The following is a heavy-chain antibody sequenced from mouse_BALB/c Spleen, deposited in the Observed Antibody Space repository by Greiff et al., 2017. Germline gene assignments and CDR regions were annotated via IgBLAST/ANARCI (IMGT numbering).Heavy chain of an antibody. J-gene: IGHJ3*01. CDR2: INSNGGST. Sequence: EVQVVESGGGLVKLGGSLKLSCAASGFTFSSYYMSWVRQTPEKRLELVAAINSNGGSTYYPDTVKGRFTISRDNAKNTLYLQMSSLKSEDTALYYCAREMSGNPFAYWGQGTLVTVSA. D-gene: IGHD1-3*01. V-gene: IGHV5-6-2*01. CDR1: GFTFSSYY. CDR3: AREMSGNPFAY.